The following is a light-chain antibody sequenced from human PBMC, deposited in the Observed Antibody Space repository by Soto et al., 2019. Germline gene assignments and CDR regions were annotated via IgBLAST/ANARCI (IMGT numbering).Light chain of an antibody. J-gene: IGKJ4*01. CDR1: QTINNNY. Sequence: EVVLTQSPGTLSLSPGERATLSCRASQTINNNYLAWYQQTPGQAPRLLISDASNRATGIPDRFTGSGSGTDFTLTISRLEPEDCAVYYCQQYTTSVLTFGGGTKVEIK. CDR3: QQYTTSVLT. V-gene: IGKV3-20*01. CDR2: DAS.